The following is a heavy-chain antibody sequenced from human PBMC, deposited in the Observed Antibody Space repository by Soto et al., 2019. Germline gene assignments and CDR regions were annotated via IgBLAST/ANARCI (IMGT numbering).Heavy chain of an antibody. CDR1: GGTFSTHT. Sequence: QVQLVQSGAEVKKPGSSVKVSCKTSGGTFSTHTISWVRQAPGQGLEWMGRIIPIFGTAKYAQNFQGRVTITAEESTNTSYMELSSLRSEDTAVYFCARRLDYYVSNPSRADDSFEIWGQGTMVTVSS. D-gene: IGHD3-10*02. J-gene: IGHJ3*02. CDR3: ARRLDYYVSNPSRADDSFEI. V-gene: IGHV1-69*18. CDR2: IIPIFGTA.